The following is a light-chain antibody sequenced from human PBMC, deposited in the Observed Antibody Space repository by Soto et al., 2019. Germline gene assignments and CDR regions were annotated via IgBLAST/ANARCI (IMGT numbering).Light chain of an antibody. CDR2: DAS. Sequence: EIVLTQSPATLSLSPGERATLSCRASQSVSSYLAWYQQKPGQAPRLSIYDASNRATGIPARFSGSGSGTDFTLTISSLEPEDFAVYYCQQRTNWPPTWTFGQGTKVEIK. J-gene: IGKJ1*01. CDR3: QQRTNWPPTWT. CDR1: QSVSSY. V-gene: IGKV3-11*01.